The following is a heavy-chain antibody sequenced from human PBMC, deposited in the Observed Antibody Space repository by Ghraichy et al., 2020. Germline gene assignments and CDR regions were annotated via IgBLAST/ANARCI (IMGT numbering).Heavy chain of an antibody. J-gene: IGHJ4*02. Sequence: SDTLSLTCAVSGGSISSSNWWSWVRQPPGKGLEWIGEIYHSGSTNYNPSLKSRVTISVDKSKNQFYLKLSSVTAADTAVYYCARARLYYYGSGSYYNFDYWGQGTLVTVSS. CDR2: IYHSGST. V-gene: IGHV4-4*02. CDR1: GGSISSSNW. CDR3: ARARLYYYGSGSYYNFDY. D-gene: IGHD3-10*01.